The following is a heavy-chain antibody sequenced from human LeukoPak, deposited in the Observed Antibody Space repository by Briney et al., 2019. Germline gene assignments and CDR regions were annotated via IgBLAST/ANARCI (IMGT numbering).Heavy chain of an antibody. CDR2: TYYRSKWYN. V-gene: IGHV6-1*01. CDR1: GDSVSSNSAA. CDR3: ARELAGIVVVIAIPQGWFDP. Sequence: SQTLSLTCAISGDSVSSNSAAWNWIRQFPSRGLEWLGRTYYRSKWYNDYAVSVKSRITINPDTSKNQFSLQLNSVTPEDTAVYYCARELAGIVVVIAIPQGWFDPWGQGTLVTVSS. D-gene: IGHD2-21*01. J-gene: IGHJ5*02.